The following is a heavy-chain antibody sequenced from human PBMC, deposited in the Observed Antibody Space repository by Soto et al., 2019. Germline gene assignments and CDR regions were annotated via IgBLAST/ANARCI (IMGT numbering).Heavy chain of an antibody. D-gene: IGHD4-17*01. CDR2: IYHSGST. J-gene: IGHJ5*02. CDR3: ARTNGDPTFKPPNWFDP. CDR1: GGSISSGGYS. Sequence: QLQLQESGSGLVKPSQTLSLTCAVSGGSISSGGYSWSWIRQPPGKGLEWIGYIYHSGSTYYNPSLKSRVTISVDRSKNQFSLKLSSVTAADTAVYYCARTNGDPTFKPPNWFDPWGQGTLVTVSS. V-gene: IGHV4-30-2*01.